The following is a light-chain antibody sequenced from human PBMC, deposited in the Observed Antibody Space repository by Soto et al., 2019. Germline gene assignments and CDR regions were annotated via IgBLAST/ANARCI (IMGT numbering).Light chain of an antibody. CDR2: AAS. CDR3: QQYYSYLRT. J-gene: IGKJ1*01. V-gene: IGKV1-9*01. Sequence: IQFTQSASILSASVGDRVTITCRASQSISSYLAWYQQKPGKAPKLLIYAASTLQSGVPARFSGSGSGTDFTLTISCLQSEDFATYYCQQYYSYLRTFGQGTKVDIK. CDR1: QSISSY.